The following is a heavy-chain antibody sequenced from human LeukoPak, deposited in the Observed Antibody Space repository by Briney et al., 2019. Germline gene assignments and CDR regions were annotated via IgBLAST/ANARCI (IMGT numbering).Heavy chain of an antibody. J-gene: IGHJ3*02. Sequence: ASVKVSCKASGYTFTSYDINWVRQATGQGLEWMGWMNPNSGNTGYAQKFQGRVTMTRNTSISTAYMELSSLRSEDTAVYYCARGNYYDSSGYYFDGAFDIWGRRTMVTVSS. CDR1: GYTFTSYD. CDR2: MNPNSGNT. D-gene: IGHD3-22*01. CDR3: ARGNYYDSSGYYFDGAFDI. V-gene: IGHV1-8*01.